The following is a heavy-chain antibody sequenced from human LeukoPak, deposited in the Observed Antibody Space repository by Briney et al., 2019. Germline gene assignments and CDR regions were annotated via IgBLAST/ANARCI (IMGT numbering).Heavy chain of an antibody. CDR1: GFTFSSYG. D-gene: IGHD6-13*01. CDR3: AKAPPGYSSSWYYFDY. Sequence: PGGSLRLSCAASGFTFSSYGMHWVRQAPGKGLEWVAVIWYDGSNKYYADSVKGRSTISRDNSKNTLYLQMNSLRAEDTAVYYCAKAPPGYSSSWYYFDYWGQGTLVTVSS. J-gene: IGHJ4*02. V-gene: IGHV3-33*06. CDR2: IWYDGSNK.